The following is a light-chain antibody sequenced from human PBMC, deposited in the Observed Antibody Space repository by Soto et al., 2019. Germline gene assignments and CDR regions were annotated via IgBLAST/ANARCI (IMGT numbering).Light chain of an antibody. V-gene: IGKV1-6*01. J-gene: IGKJ4*01. CDR3: LQDYNYIPLT. CDR1: QGIRND. Sequence: AIQMTQSPSSLAASLGDRVTITCRASQGIRNDLGWYQQKPGKAPKLLIYAASSLQSGVPSRFSGSGSGTDFTLTISSLQTEDFATYYCLQDYNYIPLTFGGGTKVDI. CDR2: AAS.